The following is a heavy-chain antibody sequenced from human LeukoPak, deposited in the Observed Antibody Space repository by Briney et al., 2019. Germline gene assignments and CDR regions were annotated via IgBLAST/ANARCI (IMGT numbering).Heavy chain of an antibody. Sequence: SETLSLTCPVSGGSISSYYWSWIRQPPGKGLEWIGSIYYSGSTYYNPSLKSRVTISVDTSKNQFSLKLSSVTAADTAVYYCARRSSWYFDYWGQGSLVTVSS. CDR3: ARRSSWYFDY. CDR2: IYYSGST. CDR1: GGSISSYY. J-gene: IGHJ4*02. D-gene: IGHD6-13*01. V-gene: IGHV4-39*01.